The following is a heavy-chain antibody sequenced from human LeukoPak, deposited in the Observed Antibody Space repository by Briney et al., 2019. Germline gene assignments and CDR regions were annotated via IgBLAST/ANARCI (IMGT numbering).Heavy chain of an antibody. CDR1: GFAVNDNY. CDR2: LYSAGAT. V-gene: IGHV3-53*01. CDR3: ASSSSGWYKFDY. D-gene: IGHD6-19*01. Sequence: PGGSLRLSCAVSGFAVNDNYMTWVRQAPGRGLEWVSILYSAGATYYTDSVRGRFSIARDSSKNALYLQMNSLRAEDTAVYYCASSSSGWYKFDYWGQGTLVTVSS. J-gene: IGHJ4*02.